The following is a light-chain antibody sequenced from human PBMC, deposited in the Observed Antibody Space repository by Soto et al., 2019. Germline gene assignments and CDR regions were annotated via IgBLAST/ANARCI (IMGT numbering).Light chain of an antibody. J-gene: IGKJ1*01. Sequence: DIPMTQSPSSLSASVGDRITITCRASQSISTYVNWYQQKPGKAPNLLIYSASSLESGVPSRFSGSGSGTDSTLTIRSLQPEDFATYFCQQSYSRPRAFGQGTKVEIK. V-gene: IGKV1-39*01. CDR2: SAS. CDR3: QQSYSRPRA. CDR1: QSISTY.